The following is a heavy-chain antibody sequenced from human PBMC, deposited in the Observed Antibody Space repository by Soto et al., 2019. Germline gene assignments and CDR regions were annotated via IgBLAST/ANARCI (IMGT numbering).Heavy chain of an antibody. D-gene: IGHD1-26*01. CDR2: IDGDSGGT. J-gene: IGHJ6*02. CDR1: GYTFTNYY. CDR3: ARKPNNGRAGVYGMDV. Sequence: QVQLMQSGAEVKKPGASVKVSCKASGYTFTNYYIHWVRQAPGQGLEWLGWIDGDSGGTSYAQKFQGWVTMTRDTSINTAYMELSRLTSDDTAVYYCARKPNNGRAGVYGMDVWGQGTTVTVSS. V-gene: IGHV1-2*04.